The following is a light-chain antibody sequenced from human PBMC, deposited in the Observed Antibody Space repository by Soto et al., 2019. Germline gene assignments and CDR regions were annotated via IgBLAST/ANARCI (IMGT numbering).Light chain of an antibody. J-gene: IGLJ2*01. CDR1: SSNIESNT. Sequence: QSVLTQPPSASGTPGQRVTISCSGSSSNIESNTVNWYQQLPGSAPKLLIYSDNQRPSGVPYRFSGSKSGTSASLAISGLQSEDEADYYCAAWDDSLNAVVFGGGTKVTVL. CDR3: AAWDDSLNAVV. V-gene: IGLV1-44*01. CDR2: SDN.